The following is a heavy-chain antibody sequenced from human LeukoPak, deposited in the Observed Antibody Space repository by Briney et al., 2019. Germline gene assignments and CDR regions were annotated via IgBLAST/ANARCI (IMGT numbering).Heavy chain of an antibody. J-gene: IGHJ5*02. V-gene: IGHV3-11*04. CDR3: ASTRNPQLYYDFWSGYYRA. Sequence: KSGGSLRLSCAASGFTFSDYYMSWLRQAPGKGLEWVSYISSSGSTIYYADSVKGRFTISRDNAKNSLYLQMNSLRAEDTAVYYCASTRNPQLYYDFWSGYYRAWGQGTLVTVSS. CDR2: ISSSGSTI. D-gene: IGHD3-3*01. CDR1: GFTFSDYY.